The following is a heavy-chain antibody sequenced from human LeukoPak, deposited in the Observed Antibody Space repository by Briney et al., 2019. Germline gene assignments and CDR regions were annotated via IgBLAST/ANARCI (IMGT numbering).Heavy chain of an antibody. V-gene: IGHV4-59*12. Sequence: SETLSLTCTVSGGSISSYYWSWVRQTPGKGLEWIGYIYYSGSTSYNPSLKSRVTISVDTSKNQFSLKLSSVTAADTAVYYCARLGVPAATQKGIAAAGPHARLYYYMDVWGKGITVTVSS. CDR3: ARLGVPAATQKGIAAAGPHARLYYYMDV. J-gene: IGHJ6*03. CDR2: IYYSGST. CDR1: GGSISSYY. D-gene: IGHD6-13*01.